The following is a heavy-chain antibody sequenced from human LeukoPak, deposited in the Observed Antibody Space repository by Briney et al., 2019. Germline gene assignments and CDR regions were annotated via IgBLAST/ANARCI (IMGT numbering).Heavy chain of an antibody. V-gene: IGHV3-7*01. D-gene: IGHD3-3*01. CDR2: INQEGSVI. J-gene: IGHJ4*02. Sequence: QAGGSLRLSCVASGFTLSRHWMHWVRQALGKGLEWVANINQEGSVIHFVDSLKGRFTISRDNAKNSLYLQMNSLRAEDTAVYYCARDRDYDFWSGRIDYWGQGTLVTVSS. CDR1: GFTLSRHW. CDR3: ARDRDYDFWSGRIDY.